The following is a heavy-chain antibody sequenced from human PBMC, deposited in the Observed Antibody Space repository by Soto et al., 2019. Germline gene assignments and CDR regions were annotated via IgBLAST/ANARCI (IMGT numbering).Heavy chain of an antibody. CDR2: ILPDETG. CDR3: AKDRLPTSGQRFYFDS. CDR1: GFTFSTYA. D-gene: IGHD2-15*01. Sequence: DVNLLQSGGGSAQPGGSLRLSCATSGFTFSTYAMTWVRQVPGRGLQWVSTILPDETGFYTGSVKGRFTISRDNYRGIVYLQVIDLWVEDSAIYYCAKDRLPTSGQRFYFDSWGQGSLVTVSS. V-gene: IGHV3-23*01. J-gene: IGHJ4*02.